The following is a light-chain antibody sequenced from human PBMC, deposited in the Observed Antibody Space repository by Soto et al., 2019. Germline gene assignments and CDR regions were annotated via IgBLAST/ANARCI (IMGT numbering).Light chain of an antibody. V-gene: IGLV3-1*01. CDR3: QAWDSSTVV. CDR1: KLGDKY. Sequence: SYELTQPPSVSVSPGQTASITCSGDKLGDKYACWYQQRPGQSPVLVIYQDRKRPSGIPERFSGSNSGNTATLTISWTQAMDEADYYCQAWDSSTVVFGGGTKLTVL. J-gene: IGLJ2*01. CDR2: QDR.